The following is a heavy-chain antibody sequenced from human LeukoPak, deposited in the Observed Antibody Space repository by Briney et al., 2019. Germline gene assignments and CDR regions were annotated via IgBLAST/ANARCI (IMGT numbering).Heavy chain of an antibody. CDR1: GDSISSYF. Sequence: SETLSLTCTVSGDSISSYFWSWIRQPPGKGPEWIGYFHDSGSANYNPSLKSRITMSVDTSKNQFSLKLRSVTAADTAVYYCARDSHSVDTATPRGFDPWGQGTLVTVSS. V-gene: IGHV4-59*01. D-gene: IGHD2-15*01. J-gene: IGHJ5*02. CDR2: FHDSGSA. CDR3: ARDSHSVDTATPRGFDP.